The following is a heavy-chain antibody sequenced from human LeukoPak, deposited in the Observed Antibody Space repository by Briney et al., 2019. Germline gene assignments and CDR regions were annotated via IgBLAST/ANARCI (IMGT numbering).Heavy chain of an antibody. V-gene: IGHV3-30*03. Sequence: GGSLRLSCAASGFTFSSYGMHWVRQAPGKGLEWVAVISYDGSNKYYADSVKGRFTISRDNSKNTLYLQMNSLRAEDTAVYYCARDQGDSSGYYLGLDYWGQGTLVTVSS. CDR3: ARDQGDSSGYYLGLDY. CDR1: GFTFSSYG. J-gene: IGHJ4*02. D-gene: IGHD3-22*01. CDR2: ISYDGSNK.